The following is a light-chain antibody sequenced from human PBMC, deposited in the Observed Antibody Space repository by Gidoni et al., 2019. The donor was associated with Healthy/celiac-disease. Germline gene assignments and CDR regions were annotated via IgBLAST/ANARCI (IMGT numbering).Light chain of an antibody. CDR2: DAS. Sequence: DIQMTQSPSSLSASVGDRVTITCQASQDIINFLNWYKQKQGKAPKLLIYDASNLETGVPSRLSGSGSGTDFTFTISSLHPEDIATYYCQQYDNLPPHSTFXPXTKVDIK. CDR1: QDIINF. V-gene: IGKV1-33*01. J-gene: IGKJ3*01. CDR3: QQYDNLPPHST.